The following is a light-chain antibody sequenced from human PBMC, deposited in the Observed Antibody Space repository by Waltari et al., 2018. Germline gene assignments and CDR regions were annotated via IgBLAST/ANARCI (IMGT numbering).Light chain of an antibody. Sequence: DIQMTQSPSSVSASVGDRVTIPCRASQSIGSCLAWYQQTPGKAPNLLIYNASSLQSGVSSRFSGSGSGTDFSLTISGLQPEDLATYYCQQVNIFPFTFGPGTKVDIK. CDR1: QSIGSC. CDR3: QQVNIFPFT. J-gene: IGKJ3*01. CDR2: NAS. V-gene: IGKV1-12*01.